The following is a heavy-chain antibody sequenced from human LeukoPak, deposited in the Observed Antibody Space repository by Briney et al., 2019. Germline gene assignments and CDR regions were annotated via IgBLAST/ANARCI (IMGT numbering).Heavy chain of an antibody. CDR2: IKTDGSQI. J-gene: IGHJ4*02. D-gene: IGHD7-27*01. Sequence: GGSLRLSCAASGFTFSTYAMSWVRQAPGKGLEWVANIKTDGSQIYYLDSVKGRFTISRDNAKNSLYLQMNSLRAEDTAVYYCARDLNWETYWGQGTLVSVSS. V-gene: IGHV3-7*01. CDR3: ARDLNWETY. CDR1: GFTFSTYA.